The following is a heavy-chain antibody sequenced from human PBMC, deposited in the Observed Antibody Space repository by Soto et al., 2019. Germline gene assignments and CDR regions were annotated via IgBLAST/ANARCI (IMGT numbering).Heavy chain of an antibody. CDR3: AAGGNYYETRAFAY. CDR1: GDSFRSYA. J-gene: IGHJ4*02. Sequence: QVQLVQSVAEVKKPGSSVKVSCKASGDSFRSYAISWVRQAPGHGLEWMGRIIPIFGTPNYAQRVESRVTITAGESTSTGNMELRSLRSDDTAVYDCAAGGNYYETRAFAYWGQGTLVTVSS. CDR2: IIPIFGTP. V-gene: IGHV1-69*01. D-gene: IGHD3-22*01.